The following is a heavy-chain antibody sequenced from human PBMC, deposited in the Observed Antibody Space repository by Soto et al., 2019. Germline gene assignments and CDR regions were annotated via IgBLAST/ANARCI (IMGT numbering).Heavy chain of an antibody. CDR1: GYTLTELS. CDR2: LDPEEGET. D-gene: IGHD6-13*01. CDR3: ATGDSSSQSPDAYDI. Sequence: ASVKVSCKVSGYTLTELSMHWVRQAPGKGLEWMGGLDPEEGETIYAQKFQGRVTMTEDTSTDTAYMELSSLRSEDTAVYYCATGDSSSQSPDAYDIWGQGTMVTVSS. V-gene: IGHV1-24*01. J-gene: IGHJ3*02.